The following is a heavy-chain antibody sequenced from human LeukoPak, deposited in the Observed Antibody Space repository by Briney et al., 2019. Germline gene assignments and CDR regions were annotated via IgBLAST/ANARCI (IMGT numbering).Heavy chain of an antibody. Sequence: PSETLSLTCTVSGGSISSYYWSWIRQPPGKGLEWMGYIYYSGSTNYNPSLRSRVTISVDTSKNQFSLKLSSVTAADTAVYYCARDVLRDGDYLGFNAFDIWGQGTMVTVSS. CDR1: GGSISSYY. D-gene: IGHD4-17*01. J-gene: IGHJ3*02. CDR3: ARDVLRDGDYLGFNAFDI. CDR2: IYYSGST. V-gene: IGHV4-59*01.